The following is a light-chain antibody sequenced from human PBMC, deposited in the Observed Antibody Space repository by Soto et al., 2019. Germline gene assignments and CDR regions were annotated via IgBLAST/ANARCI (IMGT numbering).Light chain of an antibody. J-gene: IGKJ4*01. V-gene: IGKV4-1*01. Sequence: DVVMTQSPASLAVSLGERATINCKSSQSLLNSANDKIHLAWYQQKPGQPPKLLIWRASTRDSGVPDRFSGSGSGTDFTLTIHSLQAEDVAPYYCQQYFSAHLSFGGGTKVDIK. CDR2: RAS. CDR1: QSLLNSANDKIH. CDR3: QQYFSAHLS.